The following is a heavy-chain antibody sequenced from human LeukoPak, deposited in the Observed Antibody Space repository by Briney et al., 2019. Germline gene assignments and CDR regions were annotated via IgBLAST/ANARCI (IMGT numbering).Heavy chain of an antibody. CDR3: ARDGVFSWYARREFDP. CDR2: INPSGGST. D-gene: IGHD6-13*01. J-gene: IGHJ5*02. Sequence: ASVKVSCKASGYTFISYYMHWVRQAPGQGLEWMGIINPSGGSTSYAQKFQGRVTMTRDTSTSTVYMELSSLRSEDTAVYYCARDGVFSWYARREFDPWGQGTLVTVSS. V-gene: IGHV1-46*01. CDR1: GYTFISYY.